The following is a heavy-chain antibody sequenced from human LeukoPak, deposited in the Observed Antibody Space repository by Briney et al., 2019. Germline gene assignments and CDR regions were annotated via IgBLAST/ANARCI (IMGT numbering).Heavy chain of an antibody. J-gene: IGHJ4*02. V-gene: IGHV3-30*04. Sequence: PGKSLRLSCGASGFTFSRFGIHWVRQAPGKGLEWVSVISYDGRNKHYADSVKGRFTISRDNSKNTLFLQMNSLRAEDTAVYYCARSHGATLDYWGQGTLVTVSS. D-gene: IGHD3-10*01. CDR2: ISYDGRNK. CDR3: ARSHGATLDY. CDR1: GFTFSRFG.